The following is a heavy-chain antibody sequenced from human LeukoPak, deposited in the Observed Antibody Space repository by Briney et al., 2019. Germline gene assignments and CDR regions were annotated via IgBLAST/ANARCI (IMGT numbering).Heavy chain of an antibody. J-gene: IGHJ4*02. Sequence: GGSLRLSCAASGFTFNSSAMSWVRQAPGKGLEWVSAISHGVGTTYYADSVNGRFTISRDNSKNTLYLQMNSLRAEDAAVYYCAKGGRTSCYSRSDYWGQGTLVTVSS. CDR3: AKGGRTSCYSRSDY. CDR2: ISHGVGTT. CDR1: GFTFNSSA. D-gene: IGHD2-2*01. V-gene: IGHV3-23*01.